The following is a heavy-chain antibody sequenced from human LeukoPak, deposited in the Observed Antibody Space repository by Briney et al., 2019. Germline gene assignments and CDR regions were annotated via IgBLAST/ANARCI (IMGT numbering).Heavy chain of an antibody. CDR2: LSGSGGST. Sequence: GGSLRLSCAASGFTLSSYAMSWVRQAPGKGLEWVSALSGSGGSTYYADSVKGRFTISRDNSKNTLYLQMNSLRAEDTAVYYCAKDPRTYYYDSSGYYGVPPDYWGQGTLVTVSS. V-gene: IGHV3-23*01. J-gene: IGHJ4*02. D-gene: IGHD3-22*01. CDR1: GFTLSSYA. CDR3: AKDPRTYYYDSSGYYGVPPDY.